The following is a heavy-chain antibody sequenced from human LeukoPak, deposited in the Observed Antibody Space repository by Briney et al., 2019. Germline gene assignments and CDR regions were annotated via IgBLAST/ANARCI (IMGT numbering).Heavy chain of an antibody. CDR3: ARRLYGSGRSGAFDI. CDR1: GYSFTSYW. J-gene: IGHJ3*02. V-gene: IGHV5-51*01. CDR2: IYPGDSDT. Sequence: GESLKISCKGSGYSFTSYWIGWVRQMPGKGLEWMGIIYPGDSDTRYSPSFQGQVTISADKSISTAYLQWSSLKASDTAMYSCARRLYGSGRSGAFDIWGQGTMVTVSS. D-gene: IGHD3-10*01.